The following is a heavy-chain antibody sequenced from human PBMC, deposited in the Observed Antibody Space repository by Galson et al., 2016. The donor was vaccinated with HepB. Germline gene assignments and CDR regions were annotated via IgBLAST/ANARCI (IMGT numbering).Heavy chain of an antibody. CDR1: GFTFNSFS. Sequence: SLRLSCAASGFTFNSFSMDWVRQAPGKGLEWVSSIFSGSGYIYYADSVKGRFTISRDNAENSLYLQMNSLRAEDTAVYYCASRRYTGRGGYSSSWLREYWGQGTLVTVSS. D-gene: IGHD6-13*01. V-gene: IGHV3-21*04. CDR3: ASRRYTGRGGYSSSWLREY. CDR2: IFSGSGYI. J-gene: IGHJ4*02.